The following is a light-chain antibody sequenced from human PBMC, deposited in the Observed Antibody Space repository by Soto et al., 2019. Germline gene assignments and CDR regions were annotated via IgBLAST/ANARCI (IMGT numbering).Light chain of an antibody. CDR1: QSISSW. J-gene: IGKJ4*01. Sequence: DIPLTQSPSTLSASVGEGVTIXCRASQSISSWLAWYQQKPGKAPKLLIYKASSLQTGVPSRFSGSGSGTEFTLTISGLQPDDFATYYCQQYNSYPLTFGGGTKVDI. V-gene: IGKV1-5*03. CDR2: KAS. CDR3: QQYNSYPLT.